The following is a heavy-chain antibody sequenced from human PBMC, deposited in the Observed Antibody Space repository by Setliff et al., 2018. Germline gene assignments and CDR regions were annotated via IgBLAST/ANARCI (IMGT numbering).Heavy chain of an antibody. CDR3: SRDLQGSGDYVVDY. CDR2: IKKDGSIK. V-gene: IGHV3-7*01. J-gene: IGHJ4*02. D-gene: IGHD4-17*01. Sequence: GGSLRLSCAASGFTFRSYWMSWVRQAPGKGLEWVANIKKDGSIKYYLDSVRGRFTISRDNAENSLTLQMNSRRVEDTAVYYCSRDLQGSGDYVVDYWGQGTLVTVSS. CDR1: GFTFRSYW.